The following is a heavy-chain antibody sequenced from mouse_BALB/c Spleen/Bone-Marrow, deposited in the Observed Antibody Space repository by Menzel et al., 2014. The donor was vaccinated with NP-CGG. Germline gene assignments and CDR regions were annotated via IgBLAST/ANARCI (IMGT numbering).Heavy chain of an antibody. D-gene: IGHD2-10*02. CDR1: GFTFSDFY. J-gene: IGHJ3*01. V-gene: IGHV7-1*02. CDR3: ARDVGYGNYFVY. Sequence: EVMLVESGGGLVQPGDSLRLSCATSGFTFSDFYMEWVRQPPGKRLEWIAASRNKAKYYTTEYSASVKGRFIVSRDTPQSFLYLQMNALRAEDTAIYYCARDVGYGNYFVYWGQGTLVTVSA. CDR2: SRNKAKYYTT.